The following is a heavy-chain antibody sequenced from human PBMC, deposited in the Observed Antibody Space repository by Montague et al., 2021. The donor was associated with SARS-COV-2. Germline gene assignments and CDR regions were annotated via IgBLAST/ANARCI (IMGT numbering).Heavy chain of an antibody. CDR2: IYYSGST. J-gene: IGHJ2*01. Sequence: SETLSLTCTVSGGSISSYYWNWIRQSPGKGLGWIGYIYYSGSTKXNPSFKSRVTMLVDTSKRQMSLRLNSVTAADTAVYYCAGDHGRLWHFDLWGRGTLVTVSS. V-gene: IGHV4-59*12. CDR3: AGDHGRLWHFDL. CDR1: GGSISSYY. D-gene: IGHD5-24*01.